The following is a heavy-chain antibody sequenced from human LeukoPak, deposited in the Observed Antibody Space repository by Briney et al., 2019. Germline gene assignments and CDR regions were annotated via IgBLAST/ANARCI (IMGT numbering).Heavy chain of an antibody. Sequence: GGSLRLSCAASGFTFSSYSMNWVRQAPGKGLEWVSYISSSSTIYYADSVKGRFTISRDNAKNSLYLQMNSLRAEDTAVYYCAREGSYCSGSTCFYYYYMDVWGKGTTVTVSS. CDR1: GFTFSSYS. D-gene: IGHD2-15*01. CDR3: AREGSYCSGSTCFYYYYMDV. J-gene: IGHJ6*03. CDR2: ISSSSTI. V-gene: IGHV3-48*04.